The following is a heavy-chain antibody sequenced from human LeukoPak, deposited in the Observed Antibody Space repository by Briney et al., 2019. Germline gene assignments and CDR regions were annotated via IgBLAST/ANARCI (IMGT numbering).Heavy chain of an antibody. CDR1: GGSISSSSYY. CDR2: IYYSGST. Sequence: PSETLSLTCTVSGGSISSSSYYWGWIRQPPGKGLEWIGSIYYSGSTYYNPSLKSRVTISEDTSKNQFSLKLSSVTAADTAVYYCARVGSYFGQVDYGGQGTLVTVSS. CDR3: ARVGSYFGQVDY. V-gene: IGHV4-39*07. D-gene: IGHD1-26*01. J-gene: IGHJ4*02.